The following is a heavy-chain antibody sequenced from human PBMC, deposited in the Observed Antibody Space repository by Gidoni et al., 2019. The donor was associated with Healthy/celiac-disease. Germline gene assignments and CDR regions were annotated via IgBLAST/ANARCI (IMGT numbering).Heavy chain of an antibody. CDR1: GFTLSSYW. Sequence: EVQLVASGGGLVQPGGSLSLSCAASGFTLSSYWMSWVRQAPGTGLEWVANIKQDGIEKYYVDPVKGRFTIPRDNAKNSLYLQMNSLRAEDTAGYCCAREEAAAVDYWGQGTLVTVSS. CDR2: IKQDGIEK. D-gene: IGHD6-13*01. V-gene: IGHV3-7*05. CDR3: AREEAAAVDY. J-gene: IGHJ4*02.